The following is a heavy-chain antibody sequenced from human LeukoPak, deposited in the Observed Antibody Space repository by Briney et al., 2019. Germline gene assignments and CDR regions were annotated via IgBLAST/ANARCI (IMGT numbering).Heavy chain of an antibody. Sequence: PGGSLRLSCEASGFSFRGYGMHWVRQAPDMGLEWVTFIQNDGSNKYYTDSVKGRFTISRDNSKNTLYLQMSSLRAEDTALYYCARDDLLTGYNLDYWGQGTLVTVSS. CDR1: GFSFRGYG. CDR2: IQNDGSNK. J-gene: IGHJ4*02. CDR3: ARDDLLTGYNLDY. V-gene: IGHV3-30*19. D-gene: IGHD3-9*01.